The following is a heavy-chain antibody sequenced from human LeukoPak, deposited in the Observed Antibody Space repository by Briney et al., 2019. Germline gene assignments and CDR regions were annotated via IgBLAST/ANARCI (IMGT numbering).Heavy chain of an antibody. Sequence: GGSLRLSCAASGFTFSSYAMSWVRQAPGKGLEWVSAISGSGGSTYYADSVKGRFTISRDSSKNTLYLQMNSLRAEDTAVYYCAKDEYYYDSSGNFDYWGQGTLVTVSS. CDR2: ISGSGGST. J-gene: IGHJ4*02. CDR1: GFTFSSYA. CDR3: AKDEYYYDSSGNFDY. D-gene: IGHD3-22*01. V-gene: IGHV3-23*01.